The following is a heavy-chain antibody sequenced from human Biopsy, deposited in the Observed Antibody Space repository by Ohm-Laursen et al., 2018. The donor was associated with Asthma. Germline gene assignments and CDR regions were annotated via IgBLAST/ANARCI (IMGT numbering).Heavy chain of an antibody. Sequence: SLRLSCSASGFSLSNFAIHWVRQAPGKGLEWVGGISKDASTQDYADSVKGRFTMARDNSKNTLDLQMNSLREEDTAVYYCVRDGTDDAFDIWGQGTVVSVSS. D-gene: IGHD1-1*01. CDR2: ISKDASTQ. V-gene: IGHV3-30*01. J-gene: IGHJ3*02. CDR3: VRDGTDDAFDI. CDR1: GFSLSNFA.